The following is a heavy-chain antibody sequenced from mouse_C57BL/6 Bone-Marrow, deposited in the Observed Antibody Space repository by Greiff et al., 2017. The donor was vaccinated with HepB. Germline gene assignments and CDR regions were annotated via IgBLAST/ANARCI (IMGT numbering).Heavy chain of an antibody. V-gene: IGHV5-12*01. J-gene: IGHJ4*01. CDR3: ARHNSSY. Sequence: EVQGVESGGGLVQPGGSLKLSCAASGFTFSDYYMYWVRQTPEKRLEWVAYISNGGGSTYYPDTVKGRFTISRDNAKNTLYLQMSRLKSEDTAMYYCARHNSSYWGQGTSVTVSS. CDR1: GFTFSDYY. CDR2: ISNGGGST.